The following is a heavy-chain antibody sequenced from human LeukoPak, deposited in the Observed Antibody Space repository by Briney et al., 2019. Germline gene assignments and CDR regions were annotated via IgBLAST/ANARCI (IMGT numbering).Heavy chain of an antibody. CDR2: ISSSGSTI. J-gene: IGHJ5*02. Sequence: GGSLRLSCAASGFTFSDYYMSWIRQAPGKGLEWVSCISSSGSTIYYADSVKGRFTISRDNAKNSLYLQMNSLRAEDTAVYYCARDASTVVTPNWFDPWGQGTLVTVSS. CDR1: GFTFSDYY. V-gene: IGHV3-11*01. D-gene: IGHD4-23*01. CDR3: ARDASTVVTPNWFDP.